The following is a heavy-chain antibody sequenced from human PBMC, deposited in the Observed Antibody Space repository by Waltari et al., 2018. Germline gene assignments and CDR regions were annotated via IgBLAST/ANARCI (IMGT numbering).Heavy chain of an antibody. CDR1: GGSISSGSYY. CDR2: IYTSGST. Sequence: QVQLQESGPGLVKPSQTLSLTCTVSGGSISSGSYYWSWIRQPAGKGREWSGYIYTSGSTNYNHSLKSRVTISVDTSKNQFSLKLSSVTAADTAVYYCARILREQWLGYFDYWGQGTLVTVSS. J-gene: IGHJ4*02. CDR3: ARILREQWLGYFDY. D-gene: IGHD6-19*01. V-gene: IGHV4-61*09.